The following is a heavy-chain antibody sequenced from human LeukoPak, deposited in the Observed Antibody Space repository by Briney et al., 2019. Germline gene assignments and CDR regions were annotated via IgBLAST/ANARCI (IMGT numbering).Heavy chain of an antibody. V-gene: IGHV7-4-1*02. Sequence: GASVKVSCKAPGYTFSSYAMNWVRQSPGQGLEWMGWINTNTGNPVYAQGFTGRFVFSLDTLVRTAYLQINSLKAEDTAVYYCARSFVVVPGAIDWFDPWGQGTLVTVSS. J-gene: IGHJ5*02. D-gene: IGHD2-2*02. CDR2: INTNTGNP. CDR3: ARSFVVVPGAIDWFDP. CDR1: GYTFSSYA.